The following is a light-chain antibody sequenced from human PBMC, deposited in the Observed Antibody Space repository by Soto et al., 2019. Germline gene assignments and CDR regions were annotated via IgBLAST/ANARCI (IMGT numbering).Light chain of an antibody. CDR1: ESVKSW. J-gene: IGKJ3*01. V-gene: IGKV1-5*03. CDR2: KAS. CDR3: QMYNSYSFT. Sequence: DIQMTQSPSTLSASIGDRVTITCRASESVKSWLAWYQQKAGKAPKFLIYKASTLQSGVPSRFSGGGSGTEFTLTISGLQHDDFATYYCQMYNSYSFTFGPGTKVDIK.